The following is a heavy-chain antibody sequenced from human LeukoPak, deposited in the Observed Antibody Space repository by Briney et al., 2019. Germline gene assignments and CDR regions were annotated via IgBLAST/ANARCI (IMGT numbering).Heavy chain of an antibody. D-gene: IGHD1-26*01. J-gene: IGHJ4*02. CDR1: GGTFSSYA. CDR3: ARGSQAEELPPDY. Sequence: ASVKVSCKASGGTFSSYAISWVRQAPGQGLEWMGGIIPIFGTANYAQKFQGRVTITADESTSTAYMELSSLRSEDTAVYYCARGSQAEELPPDYWGQGTLVTVSS. V-gene: IGHV1-69*13. CDR2: IIPIFGTA.